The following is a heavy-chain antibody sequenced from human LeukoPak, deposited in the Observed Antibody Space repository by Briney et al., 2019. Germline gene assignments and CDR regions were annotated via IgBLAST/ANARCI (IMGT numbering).Heavy chain of an antibody. V-gene: IGHV1-18*01. J-gene: IGHJ4*02. CDR1: GYTFTSYG. CDR3: ARDRSGSSLHPTPCDY. D-gene: IGHD1-26*01. CDR2: ISAYNGNT. Sequence: ASVKVSCKASGYTFTSYGISWVRQAPGQGLEWRGWISAYNGNTNYAQKLQGRVTMTTDTSTSTAYMELRSLRSDDTAVYYCARDRSGSSLHPTPCDYWGQGTLVTVSS.